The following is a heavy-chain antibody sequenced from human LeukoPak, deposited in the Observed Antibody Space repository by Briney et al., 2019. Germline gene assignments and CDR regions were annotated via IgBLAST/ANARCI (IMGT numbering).Heavy chain of an antibody. V-gene: IGHV3-9*01. CDR2: ISWNSGSI. J-gene: IGHJ5*02. D-gene: IGHD4-17*01. CDR3: AKDRFMTTVTTSWFDP. Sequence: GGSLRLSCAASGFTFDDYAMHWVRQAPGKGLELVSGISWNSGSIGYADSVKGRFTISRDNAKNSLYLQMNSLRAEDTALYYCAKDRFMTTVTTSWFDPWGQGTLVTVSS. CDR1: GFTFDDYA.